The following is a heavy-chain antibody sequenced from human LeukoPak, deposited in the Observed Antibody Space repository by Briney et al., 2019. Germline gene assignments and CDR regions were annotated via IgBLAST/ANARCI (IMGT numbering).Heavy chain of an antibody. CDR1: GFTFSSYW. J-gene: IGHJ5*02. CDR3: ARDPAVQWELLKNAYNWFDP. CDR2: INSDGSST. Sequence: PGGSPRLSCAASGFTFSSYWMHWVRQAPGKGLVWVSRINSDGSSTSYADSMKGRFTISRDNAKNTLYLQMNSLRAEDTAVYYCARDPAVQWELLKNAYNWFDPWGQGTLVTVSS. V-gene: IGHV3-74*01. D-gene: IGHD1-26*01.